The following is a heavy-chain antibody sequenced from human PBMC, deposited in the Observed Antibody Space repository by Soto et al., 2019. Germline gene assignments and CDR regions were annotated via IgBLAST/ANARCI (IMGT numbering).Heavy chain of an antibody. CDR1: GVTVSSGAYY. CDR2: IYYNGST. D-gene: IGHD6-13*01. CDR3: ARYRFSGSKWSKFDY. J-gene: IGHJ4*02. Sequence: QVQLQQSGPGLLRPSQTLSLTCTVSGVTVSSGAYYWSWIRQHPVKGLEWIGNIYYNGSTYYSPSLKSRVVISLDTSNNHFSLSLTSVTAADTAVYYCARYRFSGSKWSKFDYWGQGTLVTVSS. V-gene: IGHV4-31*03.